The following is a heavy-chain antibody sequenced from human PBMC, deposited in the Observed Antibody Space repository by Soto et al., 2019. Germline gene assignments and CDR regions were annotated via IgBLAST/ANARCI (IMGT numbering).Heavy chain of an antibody. CDR1: GFTFSSYS. V-gene: IGHV3-21*01. CDR2: ISSSSSYI. J-gene: IGHJ4*02. CDR3: ASSTSTGGHYFDY. Sequence: EVQLVESGGGLVKPGGSLRLSCAASGFTFSSYSMNWVRQAPGKGLEWVSSISSSSSYIYYADSVKGRFTISRDNAKNSLYLQMNSLRAEDTAVYYCASSTSTGGHYFDYWGQGTLVTVSS. D-gene: IGHD6-25*01.